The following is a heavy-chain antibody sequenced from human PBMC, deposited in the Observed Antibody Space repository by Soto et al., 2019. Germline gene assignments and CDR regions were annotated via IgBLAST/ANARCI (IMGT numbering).Heavy chain of an antibody. CDR2: ITSQGTNK. J-gene: IGHJ6*02. CDR3: AKARGANNWANYYGLDV. CDR1: GFIFANYG. Sequence: QEQLVESGGGVVQPGRSLRLSCAASGFIFANYGMHWVRQAPVKGLEWGALITSQGTNKYYADAVKGRFTLSRDNAKNMGSLQMDSLRAEDTAVYYCAKARGANNWANYYGLDVWGQGTTVTVSS. V-gene: IGHV3-30*18. D-gene: IGHD1-1*01.